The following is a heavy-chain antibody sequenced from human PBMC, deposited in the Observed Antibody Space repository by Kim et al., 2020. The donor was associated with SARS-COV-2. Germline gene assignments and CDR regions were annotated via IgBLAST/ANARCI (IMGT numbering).Heavy chain of an antibody. J-gene: IGHJ4*02. D-gene: IGHD3-22*01. CDR2: IYPGDSDT. Sequence: GESLKISCKGSGYSFTSYWIGWVRQMPGKGLEWMGIIYPGDSDTRYSPSFQGQVTISADKSISTAYLQWSSLKASDTAMYYCARGTTSELYYYDSSGRYFDYWGQGTLVTVSS. CDR1: GYSFTSYW. V-gene: IGHV5-51*01. CDR3: ARGTTSELYYYDSSGRYFDY.